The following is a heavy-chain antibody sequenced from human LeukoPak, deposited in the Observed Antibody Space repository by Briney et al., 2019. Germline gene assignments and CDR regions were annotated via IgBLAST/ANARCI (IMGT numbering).Heavy chain of an antibody. V-gene: IGHV1-2*02. Sequence: ASVKISCKASGYTFTGYYMHWVRQAPGQGLEWMGWINPNSGGTNYAQKFQGRVTMTRDTSISTAYMELSSLRSEDTAVYYRAREDYYDSGSNDYWGQGTLVTVSS. CDR2: INPNSGGT. D-gene: IGHD3-22*01. CDR1: GYTFTGYY. CDR3: AREDYYDSGSNDY. J-gene: IGHJ4*02.